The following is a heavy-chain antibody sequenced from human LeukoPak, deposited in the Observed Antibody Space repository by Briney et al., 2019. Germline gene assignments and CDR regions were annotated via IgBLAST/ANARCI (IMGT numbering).Heavy chain of an antibody. CDR2: INHSGST. J-gene: IGHJ3*02. CDR1: GGSFSAYY. D-gene: IGHD2-21*01. CDR3: ARVSRLWWARDI. Sequence: KPSETLCLTCAVYGGSFSAYYWSWIRQPPGKGLEWIGEINHSGSTNYNPSLKSRVNISVDTSKNQFSLKLSSVTAADTAVYYCARVSRLWWARDIWGQGTMVTVSS. V-gene: IGHV4-34*01.